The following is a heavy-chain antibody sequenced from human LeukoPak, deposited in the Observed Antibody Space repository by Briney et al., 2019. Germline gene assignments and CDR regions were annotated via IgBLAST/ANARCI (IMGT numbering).Heavy chain of an antibody. V-gene: IGHV3-53*05. CDR1: GFTVSSNY. CDR3: ARIEPGHRSRGDH. J-gene: IGHJ4*02. D-gene: IGHD6-13*01. CDR2: IYSGGST. Sequence: GGSLRLSCAASGFTVSSNYMSWVRQAPGKGLEWVSVIYSGGSTYYADSVKGRFTISRDNSKNTLYLQMNSLRTEDTAEYYCARIEPGHRSRGDHWGQGTLVTVSS.